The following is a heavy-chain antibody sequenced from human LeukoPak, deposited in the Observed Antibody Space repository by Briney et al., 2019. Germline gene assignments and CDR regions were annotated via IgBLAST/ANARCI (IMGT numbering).Heavy chain of an antibody. CDR3: ARDMNVVVPAAIGDWFDP. CDR2: IYTSGST. V-gene: IGHV4-4*07. Sequence: SETLSLTCTVSGGSISSYYWSWIRQPAGKGLEWIGSIYTSGSTNYNPSLKSRVTMSVDTSKNQFSLKLSSVTAADTAVYYCARDMNVVVPAAIGDWFDPWGQGTLVTVSS. D-gene: IGHD2-2*01. J-gene: IGHJ5*02. CDR1: GGSISSYY.